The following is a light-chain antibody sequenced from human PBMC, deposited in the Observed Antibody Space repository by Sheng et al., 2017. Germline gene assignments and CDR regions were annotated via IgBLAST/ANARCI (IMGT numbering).Light chain of an antibody. Sequence: QSALTQPPSASGSPGQSVTISCTGTSSDVGGYNYVSWYQQHPDKAPKLMIYEVSKRPSGVPDRFSGSKSGNTASLTISGLQAEDEADYYCCSYAGSYTGVFGGGTKLTVL. V-gene: IGLV2-8*01. CDR2: EVS. J-gene: IGLJ2*01. CDR3: CSYAGSYTGV. CDR1: SSDVGGYNY.